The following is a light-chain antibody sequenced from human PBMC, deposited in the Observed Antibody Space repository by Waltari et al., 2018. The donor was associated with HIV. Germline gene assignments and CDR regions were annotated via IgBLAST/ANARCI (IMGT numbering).Light chain of an antibody. CDR1: SSDVGGYQY. CDR2: EVS. CDR3: SSYTNRDTVV. J-gene: IGLJ2*01. V-gene: IGLV2-14*03. Sequence: QSALSQPASVSGSFGQSITISCTGTSSDVGGYQYVSWYQQPPGKAPKLLISEVSNRPSGVSSRFSGSKSGNTASLTIFWLQAEDEADYYCSSYTNRDTVVFGGGTKLTVV.